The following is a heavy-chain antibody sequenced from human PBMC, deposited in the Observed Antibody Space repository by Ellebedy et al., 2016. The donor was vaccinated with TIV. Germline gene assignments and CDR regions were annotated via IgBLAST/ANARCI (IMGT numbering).Heavy chain of an antibody. CDR1: GDSISGSTYN. J-gene: IGHJ5*02. Sequence: SETLSLTXSVSGDSISGSTYNWDWIRQSPGRGLEWIGGVYYRGDTYYNPSFAGRVTISVDTSQNHFSLEVRSVTATDTAVYYCARRGLGCSGRVNWFDPWGQGTLVTVSS. CDR3: ARRGLGCSGRVNWFDP. D-gene: IGHD3/OR15-3a*01. CDR2: VYYRGDT. V-gene: IGHV4-39*02.